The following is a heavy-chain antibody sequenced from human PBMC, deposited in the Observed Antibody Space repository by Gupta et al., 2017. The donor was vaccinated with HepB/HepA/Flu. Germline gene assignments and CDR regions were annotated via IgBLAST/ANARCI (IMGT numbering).Heavy chain of an antibody. CDR2: ISHSGST. D-gene: IGHD6-19*01. CDR3: AAGGWDPFDI. Sequence: QVQLQESCPGLVKPSGTLSLTCTVSGVSISSTNWWNWVRQPPGKGLEWIGEISHSGSTNYSPSLKSRVIMSVDKAKNQFSLKLISVTAADTALYYGAAGGWDPFDIWGHVTMITVSS. J-gene: IGHJ3*02. V-gene: IGHV4-4*02. CDR1: GVSISSTNW.